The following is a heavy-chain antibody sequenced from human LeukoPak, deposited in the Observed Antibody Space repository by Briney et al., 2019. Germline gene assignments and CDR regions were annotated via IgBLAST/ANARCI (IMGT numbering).Heavy chain of an antibody. CDR2: ISSSSSYT. CDR1: GFTFSSYA. J-gene: IGHJ4*02. CDR3: ARDSQGEPTLRYFDWQTEYYFDY. D-gene: IGHD3-9*01. Sequence: GGSLRLSCAASGFTFSSYAMSWIRQAPGKGLEWVSYISSSSSYTNYADSVKGRFTISRDNAKNSLYLQMNSLRAEDTAVYYCARDSQGEPTLRYFDWQTEYYFDYWGQGTLVTVSS. V-gene: IGHV3-11*05.